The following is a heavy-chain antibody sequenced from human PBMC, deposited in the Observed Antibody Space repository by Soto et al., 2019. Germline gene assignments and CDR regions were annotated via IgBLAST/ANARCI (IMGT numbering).Heavy chain of an antibody. D-gene: IGHD3-10*01. J-gene: IGHJ4*02. CDR3: AREVQVHTPAFVY. CDR1: GGTFNTYA. Sequence: QVQLVQAGAEMKKPGSSVKVACQASGGTFNTYAMNWVRQAPGQGPEWMGDISPMFGAANYAPKVQGRVTITADESTGTSYMLWSSLTSEEKALYFCAREVQVHTPAFVYWGQGTLVTVSS. V-gene: IGHV1-69*19. CDR2: ISPMFGAA.